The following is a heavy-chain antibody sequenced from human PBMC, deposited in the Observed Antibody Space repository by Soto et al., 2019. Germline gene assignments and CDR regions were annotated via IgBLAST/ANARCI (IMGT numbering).Heavy chain of an antibody. Sequence: GGSLRLSCVGSGFTLSYYAMDWVRQAPGKGPEWVSLLGDSDDTAYYTDSVQGRFTMSRDKSKNTLYLQMSSLRAEDTAIYYCLRTGSCWSSRGSFDLLGRGTMVTVSS. CDR3: LRTGSCWSSRGSFDL. J-gene: IGHJ3*01. CDR2: LGDSDDTA. V-gene: IGHV3-23*01. D-gene: IGHD6-19*01. CDR1: GFTLSYYA.